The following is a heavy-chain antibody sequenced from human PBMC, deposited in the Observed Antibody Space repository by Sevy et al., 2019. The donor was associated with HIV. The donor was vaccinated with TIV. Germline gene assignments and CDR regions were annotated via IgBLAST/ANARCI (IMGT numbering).Heavy chain of an antibody. Sequence: GGSLRLSCAASGFTFSSYGMHWVRQAPGKGLEWVAVIWYDGSNKYYADSVNGGFIITRENSKNTRYLQMNSLRSEDTAVYYCAKDWGSGSIILRGFDYWGQGTLVTVSS. CDR2: IWYDGSNK. CDR3: AKDWGSGSIILRGFDY. D-gene: IGHD6-19*01. J-gene: IGHJ4*02. CDR1: GFTFSSYG. V-gene: IGHV3-33*06.